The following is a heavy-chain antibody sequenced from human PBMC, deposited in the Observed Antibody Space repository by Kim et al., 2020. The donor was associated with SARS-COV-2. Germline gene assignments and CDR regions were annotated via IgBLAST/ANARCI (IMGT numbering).Heavy chain of an antibody. D-gene: IGHD6-6*01. J-gene: IGHJ2*01. V-gene: IGHV3-23*01. Sequence: YAGSVKGRFTISRDNSNNILYLQRGGLRAEDTAIYYCAKPRPHWYFELWGRGTLVTVSS. CDR3: AKPRPHWYFEL.